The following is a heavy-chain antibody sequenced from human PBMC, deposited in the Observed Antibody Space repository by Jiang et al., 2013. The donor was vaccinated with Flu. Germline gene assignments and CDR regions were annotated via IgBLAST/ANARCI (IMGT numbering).Heavy chain of an antibody. V-gene: IGHV1-2*02. J-gene: IGHJ6*02. CDR3: ARDGARFGDRYYYYGMDV. D-gene: IGHD3-10*01. Sequence: TNYAQKFQGRVTMTRDTSISTAYMELSRLRSDDTAVYYCARDGARFGDRYYYYGMDVWGQGTTVTVSS. CDR2: T.